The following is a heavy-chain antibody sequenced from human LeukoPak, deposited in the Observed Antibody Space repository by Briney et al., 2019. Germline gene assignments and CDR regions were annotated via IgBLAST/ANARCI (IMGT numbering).Heavy chain of an antibody. J-gene: IGHJ4*02. V-gene: IGHV3-30-3*01. Sequence: GGSLRLSCAASGFTFSSYAMHWVRQAPGKGLEWVAVISYDGSNKYYADSVKGRFTISRDNSKNTLYLQMNSLRAEDTAVYYCARDRGSWDFDYWGQGTVVTVSS. CDR3: ARDRGSWDFDY. CDR1: GFTFSSYA. D-gene: IGHD1-26*01. CDR2: ISYDGSNK.